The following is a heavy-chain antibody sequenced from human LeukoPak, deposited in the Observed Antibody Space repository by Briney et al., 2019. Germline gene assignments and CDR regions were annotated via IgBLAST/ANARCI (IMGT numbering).Heavy chain of an antibody. CDR2: IYHSGST. J-gene: IGHJ4*02. CDR3: ARRLGIMRDPFDY. Sequence: SETLSLTCTVSGYSISSGYYWGWLRQPPGKGLEWIGTIYHSGSTYSNPSLKSRVTISVDTSKNQFSLELSSVTAADTAVYYCARRLGIMRDPFDYWGQGTLVTVSS. D-gene: IGHD7-27*01. V-gene: IGHV4-38-2*02. CDR1: GYSISSGYY.